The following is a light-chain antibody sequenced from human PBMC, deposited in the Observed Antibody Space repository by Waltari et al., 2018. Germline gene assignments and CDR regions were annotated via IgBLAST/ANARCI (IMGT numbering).Light chain of an antibody. V-gene: IGLV2-14*01. Sequence: QSALTQPASVPGSPGQSITISCTGTDSDVGAYNFVSWYRQHPGKAPHLIIYEVSERPPGFSNRFPGSKSDTAASLTIFGLQADDEAVYYCSSYTTSNAPGVFGTGTKVTVL. CDR2: EVS. J-gene: IGLJ1*01. CDR3: SSYTTSNAPGV. CDR1: DSDVGAYNF.